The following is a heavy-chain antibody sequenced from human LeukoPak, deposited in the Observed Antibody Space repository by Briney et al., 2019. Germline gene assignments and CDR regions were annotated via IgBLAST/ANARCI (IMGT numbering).Heavy chain of an antibody. CDR2: IYTSGST. D-gene: IGHD1-14*01. V-gene: IGHV4-4*07. Sequence: SETLSLTCTVSGVSISSYFWSWVRQPAGKGLEWIGRIYTSGSTKYNPSLQSRVTMSLDTSKKQLSLNLGSVTAADTAVYYCARAGTSGGLCDYWGQGVLVTVSS. CDR1: GVSISSYF. J-gene: IGHJ4*02. CDR3: ARAGTSGGLCDY.